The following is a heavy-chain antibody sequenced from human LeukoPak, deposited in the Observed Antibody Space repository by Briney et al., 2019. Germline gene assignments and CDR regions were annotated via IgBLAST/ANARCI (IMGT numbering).Heavy chain of an antibody. V-gene: IGHV4-34*01. Sequence: TSETLSLTCAVYGGSFSGYYWSWIRQPPGKGQEWIGEINHSGSTNYNPSLKSRVTISVDTSKNQFSLKLSSVTAADTAVYSCSRGPGIKIFGVVRGGPFGYWGQGTLGTVSS. J-gene: IGHJ4*02. CDR1: GGSFSGYY. CDR2: INHSGST. D-gene: IGHD3-3*01. CDR3: SRGPGIKIFGVVRGGPFGY.